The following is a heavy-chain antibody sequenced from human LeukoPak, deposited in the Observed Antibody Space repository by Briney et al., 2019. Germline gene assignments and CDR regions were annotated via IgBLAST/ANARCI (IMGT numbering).Heavy chain of an antibody. D-gene: IGHD2-15*01. CDR2: IYTRGST. CDR3: ARGRYCSADICSGGDAFDI. CDR1: GGSINNYY. J-gene: IGHJ3*02. V-gene: IGHV4-4*07. Sequence: SETLSLTCTDSGGSINNYYWSWIRQPAGKGLEWIGRIYTRGSTNYNPSLKSRVTMSVDTSKNQFSLKLSSVTAADTAVYYCARGRYCSADICSGGDAFDIWGQGTMVSVSS.